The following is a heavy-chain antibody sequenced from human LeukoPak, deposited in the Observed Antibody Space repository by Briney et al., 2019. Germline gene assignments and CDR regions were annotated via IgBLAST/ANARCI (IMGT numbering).Heavy chain of an antibody. CDR2: INPNSGDT. CDR1: GNTFSGYN. CDR3: ARSRGYGTFDY. V-gene: IGHV1-2*02. J-gene: IGHJ4*02. D-gene: IGHD5-18*01. Sequence: ASVKVSCKASGNTFSGYNMHWVRQAPGQGLEWMGWINPNSGDTNSAQKFQGRVIVTRDTSISTAYMELNRLRSDDTAVYYCARSRGYGTFDYWGQGTLVTVSS.